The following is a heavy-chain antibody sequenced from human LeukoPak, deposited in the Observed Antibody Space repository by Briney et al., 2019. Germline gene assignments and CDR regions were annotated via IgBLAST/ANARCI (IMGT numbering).Heavy chain of an antibody. CDR2: IVVGSGNT. D-gene: IGHD3-3*01. V-gene: IGHV1-58*01. CDR3: VAAPYDFWSGPNWFDP. Sequence: GASVKVSCKASGFTFTSSAVQWVRQARGQRLEWIGWIVVGSGNTNYAQKFQERVTITRDMSTSTAYMELSSLRSEDTAVYYCVAAPYDFWSGPNWFDPWGQGTLVTVSS. J-gene: IGHJ5*02. CDR1: GFTFTSSA.